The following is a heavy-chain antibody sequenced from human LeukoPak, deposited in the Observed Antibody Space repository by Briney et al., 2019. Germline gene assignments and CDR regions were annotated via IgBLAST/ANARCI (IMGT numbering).Heavy chain of an antibody. J-gene: IGHJ4*02. Sequence: PGGFLRLSCAASGFTFSSYVMSWVRQAPGKGLEWVSTISDSGGSTYYTDSVKGRFTISRDNSKNTLYLQMNSLRAEDTAVYYCAKDRYCSGSSCALYYFDSWGQGTLVTVSS. V-gene: IGHV3-23*01. D-gene: IGHD2-15*01. CDR1: GFTFSSYV. CDR3: AKDRYCSGSSCALYYFDS. CDR2: ISDSGGST.